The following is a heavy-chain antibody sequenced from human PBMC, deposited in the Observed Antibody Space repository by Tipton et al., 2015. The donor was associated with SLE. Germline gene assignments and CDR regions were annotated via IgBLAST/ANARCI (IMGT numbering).Heavy chain of an antibody. CDR2: IKQDGSEK. Sequence: SLRLSCAASGFTFSSYWMSWVRQAPGKGLEWVANIKQDGSEKYYVDSVKGRFTISRDNAKNSLYLQMNSLRAEDTAVYYCARGRTYCSSTSCGVGWFDPWGQGTLVTVSS. CDR3: ARGRTYCSSTSCGVGWFDP. V-gene: IGHV3-7*03. CDR1: GFTFSSYW. D-gene: IGHD2-2*01. J-gene: IGHJ5*02.